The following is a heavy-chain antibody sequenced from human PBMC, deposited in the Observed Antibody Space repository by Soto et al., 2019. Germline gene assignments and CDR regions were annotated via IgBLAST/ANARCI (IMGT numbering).Heavy chain of an antibody. V-gene: IGHV3-30*18. J-gene: IGHJ4*02. CDR1: GFIFTTYD. CDR3: AKGGRGDYHDKRGYNYYFDS. CDR2: ISYDGSSK. Sequence: GGSLRLSCAASGFIFTTYDLYWVRQAPVKGLEWVALISYDGSSKYYADSVEGRFTISRDDSKNMLYLEMSSLRSDDTAVYFCAKGGRGDYHDKRGYNYYFDSWARGTVVTVYS. D-gene: IGHD1-20*01.